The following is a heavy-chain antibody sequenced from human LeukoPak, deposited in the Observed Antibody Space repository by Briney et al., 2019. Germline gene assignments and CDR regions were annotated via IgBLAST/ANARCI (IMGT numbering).Heavy chain of an antibody. V-gene: IGHV6-1*01. CDR1: GDSVSSNSAA. Sequence: SQTLSLTCSISGDSVSSNSAAWTWIRQSPSRGLXXXXXXYYRSKWYIDXXXXLXGRITITPDTSKNQFSLQLNSVTPEDTAVYYCARGGAVSGSFSWFDPWGQGILVTVSS. CDR3: ARGGAVSGSFSWFDP. CDR2: XYYRSKWYI. J-gene: IGHJ5*02. D-gene: IGHD6-19*01.